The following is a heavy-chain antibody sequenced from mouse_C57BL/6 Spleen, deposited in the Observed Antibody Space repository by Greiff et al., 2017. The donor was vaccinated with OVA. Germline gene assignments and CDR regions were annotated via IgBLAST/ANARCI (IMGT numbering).Heavy chain of an antibody. D-gene: IGHD2-4*01. V-gene: IGHV1-82*01. CDR1: GYAFSSSW. Sequence: QVQLKQSGPELVKPGASVKISCKASGYAFSSSWMNWVKQRPGKGLKWIGRIYPGDGDTNYNGKFKGKATLTADKSSSTAYMQLSSLTSEDSAVYFCARWIELRRDYYAMDYGGQGTSVTVSS. J-gene: IGHJ4*01. CDR2: IYPGDGDT. CDR3: ARWIELRRDYYAMDY.